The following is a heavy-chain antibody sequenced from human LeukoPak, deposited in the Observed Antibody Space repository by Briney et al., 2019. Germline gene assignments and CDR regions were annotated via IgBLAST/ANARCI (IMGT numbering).Heavy chain of an antibody. V-gene: IGHV3-23*01. J-gene: IGHJ4*02. Sequence: GGSLRLSYAASGFSFSSYIMNWVRQAPGKGLEWVSSFSGSSGNTYYADSVKGRFTISRDNSKNTLYLQMNSLRAEDTAVYYCAKDLKTVAGGTFDYWGQGALVTVSS. CDR3: AKDLKTVAGGTFDY. CDR1: GFSFSSYI. D-gene: IGHD6-19*01. CDR2: FSGSSGNT.